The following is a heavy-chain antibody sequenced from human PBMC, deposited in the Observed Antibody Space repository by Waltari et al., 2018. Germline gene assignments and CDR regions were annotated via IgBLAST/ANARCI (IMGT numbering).Heavy chain of an antibody. D-gene: IGHD3-10*01. J-gene: IGHJ4*02. CDR1: GYSISSGYY. V-gene: IGHV4-38-2*02. Sequence: QVQLQESGPGLVKPSETLSLTCTVSGYSISSGYYWGWIPQPPGKGLEWIGSIYHSGSTYYNPSLKSRVTISVDTSKNQFSLKLSSVTAADTAVYYCARVGITMVQGVGYYFDYWGQGTLVTVSS. CDR3: ARVGITMVQGVGYYFDY. CDR2: IYHSGST.